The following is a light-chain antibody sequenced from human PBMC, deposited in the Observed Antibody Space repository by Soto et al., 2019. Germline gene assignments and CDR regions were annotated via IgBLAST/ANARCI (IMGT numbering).Light chain of an antibody. Sequence: QSVLTQPPSVSAAPGQKVTVSCSGSTSNIGNNYVSWYRKFPGTAPKLLIYDNNNRPSGISDRFSGSKSGTSATLDITGLQTGDEADYYCATWDISLSAVVFGGGTQLTVL. CDR1: TSNIGNNY. CDR2: DNN. CDR3: ATWDISLSAVV. J-gene: IGLJ2*01. V-gene: IGLV1-51*01.